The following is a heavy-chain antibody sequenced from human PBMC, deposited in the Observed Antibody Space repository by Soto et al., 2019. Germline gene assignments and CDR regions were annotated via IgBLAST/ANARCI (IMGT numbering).Heavy chain of an antibody. CDR1: GFTFSSYW. J-gene: IGHJ4*02. CDR3: AREEVKSSGWSYSSYYFDY. CDR2: IKQDGSEK. Sequence: GGSLRLSCAASGFTFSSYWMSWVRQAPGKGLEWVANIKQDGSEKYYVDSVKGRFTISRDNAKNSLYLQMNSLRAEDTAVYYCAREEVKSSGWSYSSYYFDYWGQGTLVTVSS. D-gene: IGHD6-19*01. V-gene: IGHV3-7*01.